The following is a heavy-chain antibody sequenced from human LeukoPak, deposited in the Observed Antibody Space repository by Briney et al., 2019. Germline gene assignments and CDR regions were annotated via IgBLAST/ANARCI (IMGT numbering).Heavy chain of an antibody. CDR1: GGSISSYY. CDR2: IYYSGST. V-gene: IGHV4-59*01. D-gene: IGHD2/OR15-2a*01. CDR3: ARFYTNWFDP. J-gene: IGHJ5*02. Sequence: SETLSLTCTVSGGSISSYYWSWIRQPPGKGLEWIGYIYYSGSTNYNPSLKSRVTISVDASKDQFSLKLSSVTAADTAVYYCARFYTNWFDPWGQGTLVTVSS.